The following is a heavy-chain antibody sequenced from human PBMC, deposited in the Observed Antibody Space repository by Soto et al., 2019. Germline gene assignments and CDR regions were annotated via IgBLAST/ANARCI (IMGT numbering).Heavy chain of an antibody. CDR3: ARHGLFSSGYYYAFIDY. V-gene: IGHV5-51*01. CDR2: IYPGDSDT. CDR1: GYSFTSYW. Sequence: PGESLKISCKGSGYSFTSYWIGWVRQMPGKGLEWMGIIYPGDSDTRYSPSFQGHVTISADKSISTAYLQWSSLKASDTAMYYCARHGLFSSGYYYAFIDYWGQGTRVTVSS. J-gene: IGHJ4*02. D-gene: IGHD3-22*01.